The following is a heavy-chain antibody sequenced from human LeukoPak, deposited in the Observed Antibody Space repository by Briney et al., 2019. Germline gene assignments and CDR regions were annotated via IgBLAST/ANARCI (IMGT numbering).Heavy chain of an antibody. Sequence: PGGSLRLSCAASGFTFDDYTMHWVRQAPGKGLEGVSLISWDGGSTYYADSVKGRFTISRDNSKNSLYLQMNSLRTEDTALYYCAKAHDYGEILSAFDIWGQGTMVTVSS. CDR3: AKAHDYGEILSAFDI. CDR1: GFTFDDYT. V-gene: IGHV3-43*01. CDR2: ISWDGGST. J-gene: IGHJ3*02. D-gene: IGHD4-17*01.